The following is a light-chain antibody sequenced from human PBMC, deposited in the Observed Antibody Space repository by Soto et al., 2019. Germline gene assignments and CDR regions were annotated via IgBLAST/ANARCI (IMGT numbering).Light chain of an antibody. V-gene: IGKV1-33*01. Sequence: DIHMTQSPSSLSASVGDRVTITCQASQDISNYLNWYQQKPGKAPKLLIYDASNLETGVPSRFSGSGSGTDFTFTISSLQPEDIATYYCQQYDNLPPNTFGGGTKVDIK. CDR3: QQYDNLPPNT. J-gene: IGKJ4*01. CDR1: QDISNY. CDR2: DAS.